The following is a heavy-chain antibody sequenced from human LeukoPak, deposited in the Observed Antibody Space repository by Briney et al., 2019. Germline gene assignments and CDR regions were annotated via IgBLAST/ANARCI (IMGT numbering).Heavy chain of an antibody. J-gene: IGHJ6*03. V-gene: IGHV4-4*07. CDR2: IYTSGST. D-gene: IGHD2-2*03. CDR1: GASISSHY. Sequence: PSETLSLTCTVSGASISSHYWSWIRQPAGKGLEWIGRIYTSGSTNYNPSLKSRVTISVDTSKNQFSLKLSSVTAADTAVYYCARHFGYCSSTSCYPLYRRGYYYMDVWGKGTTVTISS. CDR3: ARHFGYCSSTSCYPLYRRGYYYMDV.